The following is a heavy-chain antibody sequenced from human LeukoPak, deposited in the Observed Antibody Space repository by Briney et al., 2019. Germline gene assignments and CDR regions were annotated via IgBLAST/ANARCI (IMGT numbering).Heavy chain of an antibody. V-gene: IGHV1-2*02. D-gene: IGHD3-10*01. CDR2: INANGGGT. CDR1: GYTFSGYY. J-gene: IGHJ5*02. CDR3: ARDYRSGSNRYNWFDP. Sequence: ASVKLSCKASGYTFSGYYMHWVRQAPGQGLEWMAGINANGGGTNYAQKFQGRVTMTRDTSISTAYMELTRLRADDTAVYYCARDYRSGSNRYNWFDPWGQGTLVTVSS.